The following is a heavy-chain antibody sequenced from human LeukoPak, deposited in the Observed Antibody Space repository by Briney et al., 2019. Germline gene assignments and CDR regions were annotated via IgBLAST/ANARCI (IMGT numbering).Heavy chain of an antibody. Sequence: SQTLSLTCAISGDSVSRTDGGWNWIRQSPSRGLEWLGRTYYRSKWYYDDALSVESRISIKPDTSKNQLTLQLNSVTPEDTALYFCARGGLVRGSINSFIAFDVWGQGIMVTVSS. D-gene: IGHD3-10*01. CDR3: ARGGLVRGSINSFIAFDV. J-gene: IGHJ3*01. V-gene: IGHV6-1*01. CDR1: GDSVSRTDGG. CDR2: TYYRSKWYY.